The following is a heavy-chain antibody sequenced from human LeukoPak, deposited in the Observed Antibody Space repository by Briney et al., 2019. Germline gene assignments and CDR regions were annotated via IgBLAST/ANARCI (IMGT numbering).Heavy chain of an antibody. D-gene: IGHD3-22*01. J-gene: IGHJ4*02. CDR2: ISYDGSNK. V-gene: IGHV3-30-3*01. Sequence: GGSLRLSCAASGFTFSSYAMHWVRQAPGKGLEGVAVISYDGSNKYYADSVKGRFTISRDNSKNTLYLQMNSLRAEDTAVYYCARVREYYYDSSGYPDYWGQGTLVTVSS. CDR3: ARVREYYYDSSGYPDY. CDR1: GFTFSSYA.